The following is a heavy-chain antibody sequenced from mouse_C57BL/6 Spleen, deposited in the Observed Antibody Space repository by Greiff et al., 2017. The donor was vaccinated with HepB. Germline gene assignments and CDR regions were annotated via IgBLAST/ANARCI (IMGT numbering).Heavy chain of an antibody. CDR2: IYPGDGDT. CDR1: GYAFSSYW. V-gene: IGHV1-80*01. J-gene: IGHJ3*01. D-gene: IGHD1-1*01. CDR3: ARGGVYYGSSYAY. Sequence: VMLVESGAELVKPGASVKISCKASGYAFSSYWMNWVKQRPGKGLEWIGQIYPGDGDTNYNGKFKGKATLTADKSSSTAYMQLSSLTSEDSAVYFCARGGVYYGSSYAYWGQGTLVTVSA.